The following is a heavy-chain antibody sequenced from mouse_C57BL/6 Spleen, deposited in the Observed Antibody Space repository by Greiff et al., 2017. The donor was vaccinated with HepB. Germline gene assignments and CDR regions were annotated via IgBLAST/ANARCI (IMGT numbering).Heavy chain of an antibody. J-gene: IGHJ1*03. CDR3: ASEFYYGSSYEDFDV. CDR1: GYSFTDYN. Sequence: VQLQQSGPELVKPGASVKISCKASGYSFTDYNMNWVKQSNGKSLEWIGVINPNYGTISYNQKFKGKATLTVDQSSSTAYMQLNSLTSEDSAVYYCASEFYYGSSYEDFDVWGTGTTVTVSS. CDR2: INPNYGTI. D-gene: IGHD1-1*01. V-gene: IGHV1-39*01.